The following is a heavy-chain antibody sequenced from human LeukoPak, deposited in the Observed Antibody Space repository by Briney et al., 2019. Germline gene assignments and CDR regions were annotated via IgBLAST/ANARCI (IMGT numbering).Heavy chain of an antibody. CDR1: GFTFDDYA. J-gene: IGHJ3*02. V-gene: IGHV3-9*01. CDR3: AKDMGGYYDILTGYRDAFDI. Sequence: GGSLRLSCAASGFTFDDYAMHWVRQAPGKGLEWVSGISWNSGSIGYADSLKGRFTISRDNAKNSLYLQMNSLRAEDTALYYCAKDMGGYYDILTGYRDAFDIWGQGTMVTVSS. D-gene: IGHD3-9*01. CDR2: ISWNSGSI.